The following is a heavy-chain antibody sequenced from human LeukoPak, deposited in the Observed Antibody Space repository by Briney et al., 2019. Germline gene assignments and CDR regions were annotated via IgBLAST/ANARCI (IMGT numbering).Heavy chain of an antibody. Sequence: SETLSLTCSVSGASISSGSNYWGWIRQPPGKTLEWIGSIYSSGSTYYNSSLQSRVIIIIDTPKNHFSLALSSVTAADTAVYYCARGHYSSSSCYYYYYMDVWGKGTTVTVSS. CDR2: IYSSGST. CDR3: ARGHYSSSSCYYYYYMDV. CDR1: GASISSGSNY. V-gene: IGHV4-39*07. J-gene: IGHJ6*03. D-gene: IGHD6-6*01.